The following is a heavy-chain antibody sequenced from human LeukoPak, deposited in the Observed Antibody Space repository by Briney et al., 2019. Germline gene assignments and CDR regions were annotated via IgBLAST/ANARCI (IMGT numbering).Heavy chain of an antibody. Sequence: GGSLRLSCAASGFTFSSYAMHWVRQAPGKGLEWVAVISYDGSNKYYADSVKGRFTISRDNSKNTLYLQMNSLRAEDTAVYYCTKGTSDRASDYWGQGTLVTVSS. CDR3: TKGTSDRASDY. V-gene: IGHV3-30*04. CDR2: ISYDGSNK. CDR1: GFTFSSYA. J-gene: IGHJ4*02. D-gene: IGHD1-1*01.